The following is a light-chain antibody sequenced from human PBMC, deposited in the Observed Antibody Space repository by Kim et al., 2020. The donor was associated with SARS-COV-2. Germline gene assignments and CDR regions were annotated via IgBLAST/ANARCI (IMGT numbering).Light chain of an antibody. J-gene: IGKJ1*01. CDR2: GAS. Sequence: ASIGDRVTITCRASQDIANSLAWYQQKPGKVPQVLIYGASTLQSGVPSRFSDSGSGTEFTLTIGSLQTEDVATYYCQKYNSAPWTFGPGTKVDIK. V-gene: IGKV1-27*01. CDR1: QDIANS. CDR3: QKYNSAPWT.